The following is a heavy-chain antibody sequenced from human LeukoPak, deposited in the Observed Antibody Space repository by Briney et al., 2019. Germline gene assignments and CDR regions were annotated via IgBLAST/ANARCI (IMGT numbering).Heavy chain of an antibody. CDR1: GGSISSGDYY. CDR3: ASTVTENFRH. CDR2: IYYSGST. J-gene: IGHJ1*01. Sequence: SETLSLTCTVSGGSISSGDYYWSWIRQPPGKGLERIGYIYYSGSTYYNPSLKSRVTISVDTSKNQFSLKLSSVTAADTAVYYCASTVTENFRHWGQGTLVTVSS. V-gene: IGHV4-30-4*01. D-gene: IGHD4-17*01.